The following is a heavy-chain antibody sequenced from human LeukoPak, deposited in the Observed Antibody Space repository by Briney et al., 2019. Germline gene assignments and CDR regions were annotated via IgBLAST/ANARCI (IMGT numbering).Heavy chain of an antibody. J-gene: IGHJ6*02. CDR3: ARDLSVGYYYYGMDV. Sequence: KASETLSLTCTVSGGSISSYYWSWIRQPAGKGLEWIGRIYTSGSTNYNPSLKSRVTMSVDTSKNQFSLKLSSVTAADTAVYYCARDLSVGYYYYGMDVWGQGTTVTVSS. V-gene: IGHV4-4*07. D-gene: IGHD2-15*01. CDR2: IYTSGST. CDR1: GGSISSYY.